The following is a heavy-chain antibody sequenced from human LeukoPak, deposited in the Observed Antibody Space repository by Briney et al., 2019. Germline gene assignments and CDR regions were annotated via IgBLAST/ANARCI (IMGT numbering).Heavy chain of an antibody. V-gene: IGHV3-21*01. CDR2: ISGSSSYT. CDR1: GIPFSSYA. Sequence: RPLTLPCVASGIPFSSYAMNGVRQAPRKGLEWVSSISGSSSYTYYAHPVTGRFTTSRDNAKNSLYPEMNGLRAEDKAVYYCAREPDSSSEDDVFDIWGQGTMVTVSS. D-gene: IGHD4-11*01. J-gene: IGHJ3*02. CDR3: AREPDSSSEDDVFDI.